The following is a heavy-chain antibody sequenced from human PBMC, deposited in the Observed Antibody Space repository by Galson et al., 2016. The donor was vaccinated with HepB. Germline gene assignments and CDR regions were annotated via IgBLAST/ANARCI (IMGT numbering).Heavy chain of an antibody. CDR2: ISSGGTST. CDR1: GFTFRNYS. J-gene: IGHJ6*04. CDR3: VQGSTAPAV. Sequence: SLRLSCAASGFTFRNYSMTWVRQAPGKGLEGVSSISSGGTSTDYADSVKGRFTISRDNSKNTLSLQMNSLTADDTAVYYCVQGSTAPAVWGKGTTVTVSS. V-gene: IGHV3-23*01. D-gene: IGHD2-2*01.